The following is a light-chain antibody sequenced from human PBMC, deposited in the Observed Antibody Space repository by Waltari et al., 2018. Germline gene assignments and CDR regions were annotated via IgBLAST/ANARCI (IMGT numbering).Light chain of an antibody. Sequence: DIVLTQSPPTLSLSLAERATLPCRASHSRNIYLAWYQQKPGQAPRLLIYSASNRATGIPARFSGSESGTDFFLTISSRGPEDFAVYYCQQRSSWPRTFGQGTRVEIK. CDR1: HSRNIY. CDR3: QQRSSWPRT. J-gene: IGKJ1*01. V-gene: IGKV3-11*01. CDR2: SAS.